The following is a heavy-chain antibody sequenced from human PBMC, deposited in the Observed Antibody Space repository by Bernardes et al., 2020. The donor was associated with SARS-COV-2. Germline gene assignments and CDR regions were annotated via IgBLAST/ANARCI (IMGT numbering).Heavy chain of an antibody. CDR1: GFTFSSYW. D-gene: IGHD3-22*01. Sequence: GSLRLSCAASGFTFSSYWMHWVRQAPGKGLVWVSRINSDGSSTSYADSVKGRFTISRDNAKNTLYLQMNSLRAEDTAVYYCARQYYDSSGYYYPMNWYFDLWGRGTLVTVSS. CDR2: INSDGSST. J-gene: IGHJ2*01. CDR3: ARQYYDSSGYYYPMNWYFDL. V-gene: IGHV3-74*01.